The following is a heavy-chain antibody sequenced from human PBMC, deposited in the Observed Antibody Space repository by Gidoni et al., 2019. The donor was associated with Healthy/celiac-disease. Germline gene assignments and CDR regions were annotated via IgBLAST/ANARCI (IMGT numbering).Heavy chain of an antibody. CDR2: INHSGST. J-gene: IGHJ4*02. CDR3: ARGPYPGLPRY. V-gene: IGHV4-34*01. Sequence: QVQLQQRGAGLLKPSETLSLTCPVYGGSFSGYYWSWIRQPPGKGLEWIGEINHSGSTNYNPSLKSRVTISVDSSKNQFSLKLSSVTAADTAVYYCARGPYPGLPRYWGQGTLVTVSS. CDR1: GGSFSGYY.